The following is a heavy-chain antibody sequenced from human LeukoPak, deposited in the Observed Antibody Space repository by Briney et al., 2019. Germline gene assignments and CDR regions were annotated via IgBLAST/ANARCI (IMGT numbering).Heavy chain of an antibody. J-gene: IGHJ6*02. CDR3: ARAMAGTPSYYYYGMDV. V-gene: IGHV3-23*01. D-gene: IGHD6-19*01. CDR1: GFTFSSYA. CDR2: ISGSGGST. Sequence: PGGSLRLSCAASGFTFSSYAMSWVRQAPGKGLEWVSAISGSGGSTYYADSVKGRFTISRDNAKNTLYLQMNSLRAEDTAVYYCARAMAGTPSYYYYGMDVWGQGTTVTVSS.